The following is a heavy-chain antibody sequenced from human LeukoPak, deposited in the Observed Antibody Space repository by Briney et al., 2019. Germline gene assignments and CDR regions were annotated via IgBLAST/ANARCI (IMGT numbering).Heavy chain of an antibody. Sequence: ASVKVSCKASGYTFTGYYMHWVRQAPGQGLEWMGRINPNSGGTNYAQKFQGRVTMTRDTSISTAYMELCRLRSDDTAVYYWARGGYDFVYYYYGMDGWGQGTTVTVSS. CDR1: GYTFTGYY. CDR3: ARGGYDFVYYYYGMDG. CDR2: INPNSGGT. V-gene: IGHV1-2*06. J-gene: IGHJ6*02. D-gene: IGHD3-3*01.